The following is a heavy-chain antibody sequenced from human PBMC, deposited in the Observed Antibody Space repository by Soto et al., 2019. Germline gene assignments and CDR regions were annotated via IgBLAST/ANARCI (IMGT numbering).Heavy chain of an antibody. J-gene: IGHJ6*02. CDR3: ARDITGTGWRVPYYYYGMDV. D-gene: IGHD1-20*01. Sequence: LSLTCAVSGYSISSGYYWGWIRQPPGKGLEWIGSIYHSGSTYYNPSLKSRVTISVDTSKNQFSLKLSSVTAADTAVYYCARDITGTGWRVPYYYYGMDVWGQGTTVTVS. CDR1: GYSISSGYY. CDR2: IYHSGST. V-gene: IGHV4-38-2*02.